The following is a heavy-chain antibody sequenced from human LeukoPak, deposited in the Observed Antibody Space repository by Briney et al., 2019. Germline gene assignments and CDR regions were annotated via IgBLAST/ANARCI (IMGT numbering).Heavy chain of an antibody. Sequence: GGSLRLSCAVSGFTFQTFGMHWVRQTPGKGLEWVALSFDGSYTYYTNSVKGRFTISRDNSKDTLYLQMDSLRVADTAVYYCARSLRVRGVPDYMDVWGKGTTVTISS. V-gene: IGHV3-30*03. CDR2: SFDGSYT. CDR3: ARSLRVRGVPDYMDV. CDR1: GFTFQTFG. J-gene: IGHJ6*03. D-gene: IGHD3-10*01.